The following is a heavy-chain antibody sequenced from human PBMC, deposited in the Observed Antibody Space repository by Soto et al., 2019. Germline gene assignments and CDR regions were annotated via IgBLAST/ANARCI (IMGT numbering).Heavy chain of an antibody. V-gene: IGHV3-23*01. J-gene: IGHJ6*02. D-gene: IGHD1-26*01. CDR1: GFTFSSYA. Sequence: PGGSLRLSCAASGFTFSSYAMSWVRQAPGKGLEWVSAISGSGGSTYYADSVKGRFTISRDNSKNTLYLQMNSLRAEDTAVYYCAKPLEGASYYYYGMDVWGQGTTVTVSS. CDR3: AKPLEGASYYYYGMDV. CDR2: ISGSGGST.